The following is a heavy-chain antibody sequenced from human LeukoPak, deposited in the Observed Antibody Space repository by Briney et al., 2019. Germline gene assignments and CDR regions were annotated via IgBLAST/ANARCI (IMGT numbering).Heavy chain of an antibody. V-gene: IGHV3-9*01. J-gene: IGHJ5*02. CDR2: ISWNSGSI. D-gene: IGHD2/OR15-2a*01. Sequence: GGSLRLSCAASGFTFDDYAMHWVRQAPGKGLEWVSGISWNSGSIGYADSVKGRFTFSRDNAKNSLYLQMNSLRAEDTALYYCAKGGNRHNWFDPWGQGTLVTVSS. CDR3: AKGGNRHNWFDP. CDR1: GFTFDDYA.